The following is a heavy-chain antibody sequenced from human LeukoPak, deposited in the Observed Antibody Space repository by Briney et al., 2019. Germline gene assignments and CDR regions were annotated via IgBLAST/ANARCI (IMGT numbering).Heavy chain of an antibody. V-gene: IGHV3-23*01. CDR1: GFTFSSYA. CDR2: ISGSGGST. Sequence: PGGSLRLSCAASGFTFSSYAMNWVRQAPGKGLEWVSAISGSGGSTYYADSVKGRFTISRDNSKNTLYLQMNSLRAEDTAVYYCAKDVPPYYYDSSGHPYFDYWGQGTLVTVSS. CDR3: AKDVPPYYYDSSGHPYFDY. D-gene: IGHD3-22*01. J-gene: IGHJ4*02.